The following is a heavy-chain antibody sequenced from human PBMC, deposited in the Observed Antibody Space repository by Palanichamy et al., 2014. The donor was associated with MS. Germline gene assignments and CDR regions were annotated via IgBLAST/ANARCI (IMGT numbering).Heavy chain of an antibody. CDR1: RYTLTELS. V-gene: IGHV1-24*01. Sequence: QVQLLQSGAEVKKPGASVKVSCKVSRYTLTELSMHWVRQAPGKGLEWMGGFDPVDGETAYAPKFQGRVTRTEDTSTDTAFMELSSLRSEDTAVYYCATLGVVGSGTYYYYYYGLDVWGQGTTVTVSS. D-gene: IGHD3-10*01. CDR3: ATLGVVGSGTYYYYYYGLDV. J-gene: IGHJ6*02. CDR2: FDPVDGET.